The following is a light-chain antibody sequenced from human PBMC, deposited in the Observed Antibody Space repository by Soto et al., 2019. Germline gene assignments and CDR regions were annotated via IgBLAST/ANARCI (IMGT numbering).Light chain of an antibody. CDR2: VAS. CDR1: QSISSW. Sequence: IQLTQSPSSLSASVGDRVTITCRASQSISSWLAWYQQEPGKAPKLLIYVASTLQTGVPSRFSGSGSGTDFTLTISSLQPEDFATYYCQQLSSYPRTFGGGTKVDIK. J-gene: IGKJ4*01. V-gene: IGKV1-9*01. CDR3: QQLSSYPRT.